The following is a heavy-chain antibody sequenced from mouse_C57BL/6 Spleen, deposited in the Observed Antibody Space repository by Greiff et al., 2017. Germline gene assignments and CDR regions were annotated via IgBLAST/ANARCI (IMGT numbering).Heavy chain of an antibody. CDR3: ARSEYNSSSHCYFDV. D-gene: IGHD1-1*01. CDR1: GYTFTDYD. V-gene: IGHV1-76*01. J-gene: IGHJ1*01. CDR2: IYPGSGNT. Sequence: QVTLKESGAELVRPGASVKLSCKASGYTFTDYDINWVKQRPGQGLEWIARIYPGSGNTYYNEKFKGKATLTAEKSSSTAYMQLSSLTSEDSAVYFCARSEYNSSSHCYFDVWGPGTTLTVSS.